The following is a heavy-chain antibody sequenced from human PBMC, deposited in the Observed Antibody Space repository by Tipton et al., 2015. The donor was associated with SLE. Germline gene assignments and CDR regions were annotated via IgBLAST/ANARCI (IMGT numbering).Heavy chain of an antibody. J-gene: IGHJ4*02. CDR1: GYSFPNFW. CDR3: ARASGFNEIEY. Sequence: QLVQSGAEVKKSGESLKISCKGSGYSFPNFWIGWVRQMPGKGLEWMGITYPADSKTTYSPSFQGQVTISADKSISTAYLQWSSLKSSDTAMYYCARASGFNEIEYWGQGTLVTVSS. D-gene: IGHD1-26*01. V-gene: IGHV5-51*01. CDR2: TYPADSKT.